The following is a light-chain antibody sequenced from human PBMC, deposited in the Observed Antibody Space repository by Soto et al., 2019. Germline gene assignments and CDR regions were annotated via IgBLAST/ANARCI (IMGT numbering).Light chain of an antibody. CDR2: GAS. V-gene: IGKV3-20*01. CDR3: QQYGSSLWT. Sequence: EIVLTQSPGTLSLPPGERATLSCRASQSVSSSYLAWCQQKPGRAPRLLIYGASSRATGIPDRFSGSGSGTDFTLTISRLEPEDFAVYFCQQYGSSLWTFGQGTKVEIK. CDR1: QSVSSSY. J-gene: IGKJ1*01.